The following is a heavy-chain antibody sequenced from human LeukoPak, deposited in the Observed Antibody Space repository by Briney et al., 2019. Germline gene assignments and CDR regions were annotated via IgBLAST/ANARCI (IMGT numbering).Heavy chain of an antibody. J-gene: IGHJ4*02. V-gene: IGHV3-30*04. CDR2: ISYDGSNK. CDR3: ARDYRGATSVY. Sequence: SGGSLRLSCAASGFTFSSYAMHWVRQAPGKGLEWVAVISYDGSNKYYADSVKGRFTISRDNSKNTLYLQMNSLRAEDTAVYYCARDYRGATSVYWGQGTLVTVSS. CDR1: GFTFSSYA. D-gene: IGHD1-26*01.